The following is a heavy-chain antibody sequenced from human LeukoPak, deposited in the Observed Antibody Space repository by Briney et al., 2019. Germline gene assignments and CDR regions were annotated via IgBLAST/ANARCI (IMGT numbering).Heavy chain of an antibody. CDR1: GGSISSYY. V-gene: IGHV4-59*08. J-gene: IGHJ4*02. CDR2: IYYSGST. D-gene: IGHD4-17*01. Sequence: PSETLSLTCTVSGGSISSYYWSWIRQPPGKGLEWIGYIYYSGSTNYNPSLKSRVTISVDTSKNQFSLKLSSVTAADTAVYYCASLTTAYWGQGTLVTVSS. CDR3: ASLTTAY.